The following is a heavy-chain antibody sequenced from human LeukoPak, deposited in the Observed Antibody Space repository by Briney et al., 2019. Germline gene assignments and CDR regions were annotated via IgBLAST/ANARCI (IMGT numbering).Heavy chain of an antibody. V-gene: IGHV3-21*01. Sequence: GGSLRLSCAASGFTFSSYSMNWVRQAPGKGLEWVSSISSSSSYIYYADSVKGRFTISRDNAKNSLYPQMNSLRAEDTAVYYCARDHPIVGATFDYWGQGTLVTVSS. CDR3: ARDHPIVGATFDY. CDR1: GFTFSSYS. D-gene: IGHD1-26*01. CDR2: ISSSSSYI. J-gene: IGHJ4*02.